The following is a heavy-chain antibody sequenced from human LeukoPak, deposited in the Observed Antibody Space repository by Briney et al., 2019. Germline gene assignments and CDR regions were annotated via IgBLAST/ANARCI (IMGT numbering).Heavy chain of an antibody. CDR3: ARATQYCSSTSCYSTNAFDI. V-gene: IGHV3-30-3*01. J-gene: IGHJ3*02. CDR2: TSYDGSNK. Sequence: GGSLRLSCTASGFTFSSYAMHWVRQAPGKGLEWVAVTSYDGSNKYYADSVKGRFTISRDNAKNSLYLQMNSLRAEDTAVYYCARATQYCSSTSCYSTNAFDIWGQGTMVTVSS. D-gene: IGHD2-2*01. CDR1: GFTFSSYA.